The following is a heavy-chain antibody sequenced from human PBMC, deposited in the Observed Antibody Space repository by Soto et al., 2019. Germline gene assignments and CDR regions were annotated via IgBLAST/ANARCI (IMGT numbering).Heavy chain of an antibody. CDR1: GGTFSSYA. Sequence: SVKVSCKASGGTFSSYAISWVRQAPGQGLEWMGGIIPIFGTANYAQKFQGRVTITADESTSTAYRELVSLRSEVTAVHYCGSDSTICGEDIGKRGPPDYYGMDVWGQGTTVTVSS. D-gene: IGHD2-15*01. CDR3: GSDSTICGEDIGKRGPPDYYGMDV. J-gene: IGHJ6*02. CDR2: IIPIFGTA. V-gene: IGHV1-69*13.